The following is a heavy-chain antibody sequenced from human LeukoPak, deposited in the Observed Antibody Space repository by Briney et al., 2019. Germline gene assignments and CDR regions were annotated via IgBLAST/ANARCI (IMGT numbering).Heavy chain of an antibody. J-gene: IGHJ5*02. D-gene: IGHD4-17*01. CDR3: ARFFGADYGDYVGWFDP. V-gene: IGHV4-61*01. CDR1: GASVSSASY. Sequence: SETLSLTCTVSGASVSSASYWTWIRQPPGKGVEWIAHIYNGVNTNYNPSLKSRVTISVDTSKNQFSLRLNSVTAADTAVYYCARFFGADYGDYVGWFDPWGQGTLVTVSS. CDR2: IYNGVNT.